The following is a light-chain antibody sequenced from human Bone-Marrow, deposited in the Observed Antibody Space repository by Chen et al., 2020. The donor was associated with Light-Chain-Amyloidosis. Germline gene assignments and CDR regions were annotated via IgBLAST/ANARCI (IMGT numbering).Light chain of an antibody. Sequence: QSALTQPPSVSGSPGQSVTISCSGTSSDVGSYNRVSWYQQPPGTAPQLVIYEFNNRPSGVPDRFSGSKSGNTASLTISGLQAEDEADYYCSLYTSNTLVFGGGTKLTVL. CDR1: SSDVGSYNR. V-gene: IGLV2-18*01. CDR2: EFN. CDR3: SLYTSNTLV. J-gene: IGLJ2*01.